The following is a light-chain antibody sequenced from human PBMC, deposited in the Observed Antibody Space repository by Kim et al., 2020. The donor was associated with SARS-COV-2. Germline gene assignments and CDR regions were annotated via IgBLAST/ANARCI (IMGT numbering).Light chain of an antibody. CDR1: KLGDKS. J-gene: IGLJ3*02. CDR3: QAWDGSTVV. Sequence: SYELTQPPSVSVSPGQTASIPCSGDKLGDKSACWYRQKPGQSPVVVIYEDKKRPSGIPERFSGSNSGNTATLTISGTQAMDEADYYCQAWDGSTVVFGGGTKLTV. V-gene: IGLV3-1*01. CDR2: EDK.